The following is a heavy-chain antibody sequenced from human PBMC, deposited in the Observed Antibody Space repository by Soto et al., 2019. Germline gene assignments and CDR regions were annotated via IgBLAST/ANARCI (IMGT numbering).Heavy chain of an antibody. D-gene: IGHD6-13*01. V-gene: IGHV3-30*18. J-gene: IGHJ4*02. CDR2: IASDGKDK. CDR3: AKDGAIAAADYFFDY. Sequence: QVQLVESGGGVVQPGRSLKLSCAASGFTFSNYAIHWVRQAPGKGLEWVAVIASDGKDKRYADSVKGRFTISRDNSKNTVYLQRNRLGGEDTAVYYCAKDGAIAAADYFFDYWGQGSLVTVSS. CDR1: GFTFSNYA.